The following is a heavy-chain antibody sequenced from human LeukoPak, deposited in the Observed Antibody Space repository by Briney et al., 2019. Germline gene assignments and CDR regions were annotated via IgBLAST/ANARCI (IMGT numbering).Heavy chain of an antibody. D-gene: IGHD3-10*01. CDR2: ISGSGGST. V-gene: IGHV3-23*01. Sequence: GGSLRLSCAASGFTFTSYAMNWVRQAPGKGLEWVSTISGSGGSTYYADSVKGRFTISRDNSKNTLYLQMNSLRAEDTAVYYCASYYYGSGSYLGYYYYGMDVWGQGTTVTVSS. CDR1: GFTFTSYA. CDR3: ASYYYGSGSYLGYYYYGMDV. J-gene: IGHJ6*02.